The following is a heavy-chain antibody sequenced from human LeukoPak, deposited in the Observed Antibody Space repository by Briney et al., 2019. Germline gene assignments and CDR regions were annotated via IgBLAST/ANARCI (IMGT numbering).Heavy chain of an antibody. CDR2: INPHSGDT. Sequence: GASVKVSCKASGYTFTNHYMHWVRQARGQGLEWMGWINPHSGDTNYAQKFQGRVIMTRDTSISTAYMELSSLGSDDTAMYYCASGLSSLFSFGAALDYYMDVWGKGTPVTVSS. V-gene: IGHV1-2*02. CDR1: GYTFTNHY. J-gene: IGHJ6*03. D-gene: IGHD5-18*01. CDR3: ASGLSSLFSFGAALDYYMDV.